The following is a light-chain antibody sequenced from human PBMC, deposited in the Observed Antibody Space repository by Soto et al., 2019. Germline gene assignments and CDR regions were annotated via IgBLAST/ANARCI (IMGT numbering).Light chain of an antibody. V-gene: IGLV2-14*03. J-gene: IGLJ3*02. CDR2: DVS. CDR1: SSDVGSYNY. Sequence: QSALTQPASVSGSPGQSITISCTGTSSDVGSYNYASWYQQHPGKAPKLMIYDVSNRPSGVSNRFSGSKSGNTASLTISGLQSEDEADYYCNSYTSSSTWVFGGGTKLTVL. CDR3: NSYTSSSTWV.